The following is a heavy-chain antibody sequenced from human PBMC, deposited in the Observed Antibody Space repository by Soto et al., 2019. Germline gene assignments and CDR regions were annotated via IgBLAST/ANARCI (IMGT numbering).Heavy chain of an antibody. Sequence: QVQLQESGPRLVKPSGTLSLTCVVSGGSITSSNWWCWVRHHPGQGLEWIGETHHTGTTNYNPSLRSLVILSVDKSMTQLSLKLVSVTAADMAVYYCAKVLYSRALDSWGKGNLVIVSS. CDR3: AKVLYSRALDS. D-gene: IGHD6-13*01. CDR2: THHTGTT. J-gene: IGHJ4*02. CDR1: GGSITSSNW. V-gene: IGHV4-4*02.